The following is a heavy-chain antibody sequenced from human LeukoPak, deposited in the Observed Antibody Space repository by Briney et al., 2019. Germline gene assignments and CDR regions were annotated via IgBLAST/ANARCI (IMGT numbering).Heavy chain of an antibody. CDR2: IYYSGST. CDR3: ATIAGSSSY. V-gene: IGHV4-59*08. Sequence: SETLSLTCTVSGGSISAYYWTWIRQPPGKGLEWIGYIYYSGSTNYDPSLKSRVTISVDTSKNQFSLKLSSVTAADTAVYYCATIAGSSSYWGQGTLVTVSS. J-gene: IGHJ4*02. CDR1: GGSISAYY. D-gene: IGHD6-6*01.